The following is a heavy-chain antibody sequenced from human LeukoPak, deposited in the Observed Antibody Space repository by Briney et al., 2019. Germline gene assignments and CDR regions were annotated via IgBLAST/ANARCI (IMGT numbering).Heavy chain of an antibody. J-gene: IGHJ4*02. CDR3: ALGSANYDSSDFDC. V-gene: IGHV3-30*03. Sequence: GRSLRLSCAVSGFTFSNYGMYWVRQAPGKGLEWVAVISYDGSEKYYADSVKGRFTISRDNSNNTLSVQMNSLITDDTAVYYCALGSANYDSSDFDCWGQGTLVTVSS. CDR1: GFTFSNYG. CDR2: ISYDGSEK. D-gene: IGHD3-22*01.